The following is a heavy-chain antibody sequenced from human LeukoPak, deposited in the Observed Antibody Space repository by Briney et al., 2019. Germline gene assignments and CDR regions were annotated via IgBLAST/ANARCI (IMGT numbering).Heavy chain of an antibody. Sequence: PGGSLRLSCAASGLTIRYDGMSWVRQAPGKGLEWVSSITGSGGSTYVDSVKGRFTISRDNSKNTLYLQMNSLRAEDTAVYYCAKRVADTGDLYDYWGQGTLVTVSS. CDR1: GLTIRYDG. CDR2: ITGSGGST. V-gene: IGHV3-23*01. D-gene: IGHD6-19*01. J-gene: IGHJ4*02. CDR3: AKRVADTGDLYDY.